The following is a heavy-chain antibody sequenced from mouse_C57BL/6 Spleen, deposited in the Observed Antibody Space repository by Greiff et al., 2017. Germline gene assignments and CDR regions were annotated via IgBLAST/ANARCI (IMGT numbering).Heavy chain of an antibody. CDR2: ISYSGST. V-gene: IGHV3-1*01. CDR3: ARVGLRWIFDY. Sequence: EVQLLESGPGMVKPSQSLSLTCTVTGYSITSGYDWHWIRHFPGNKLEWMGYISYSGSTNYNPSLKSRISITHDTSKNHFFLKLNSVTTEDTATYYCARVGLRWIFDYWGQGTTLTVSS. CDR1: GYSITSGYD. J-gene: IGHJ2*01. D-gene: IGHD2-2*01.